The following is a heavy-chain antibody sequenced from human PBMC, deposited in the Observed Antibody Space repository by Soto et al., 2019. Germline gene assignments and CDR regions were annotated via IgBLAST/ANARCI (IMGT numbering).Heavy chain of an antibody. Sequence: EVQMLESGGGLVQPGGSLRLSCAASAFTFSSYAMSWVRQAPGKGLECISFITSSGGSTYHADSVKGRFTISRDNYKNTLYLQMNSLRAEDTAVYYCAKEGNSGYYYGMDVWGQGTTVTVSS. CDR2: ITSSGGST. V-gene: IGHV3-23*01. D-gene: IGHD2-21*01. CDR3: AKEGNSGYYYGMDV. J-gene: IGHJ6*02. CDR1: AFTFSSYA.